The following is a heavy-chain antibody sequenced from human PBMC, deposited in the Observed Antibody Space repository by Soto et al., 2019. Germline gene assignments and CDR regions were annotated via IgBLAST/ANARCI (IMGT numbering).Heavy chain of an antibody. CDR3: ASGSYWGDN. CDR1: GITFNDYY. D-gene: IGHD3-10*01. V-gene: IGHV3-11*06. Sequence: QVRLVQSGGGLVKPGGSLRLSCAASGITFNDYYMSWIRQAPGKGLEWVSSISSSSNYIYYTDSVKGRFTISRDNAKNSLYLHMNSLRAEDTAVYFCASGSYWGDNWGQGTLVTVSS. CDR2: ISSSSNYI. J-gene: IGHJ4*02.